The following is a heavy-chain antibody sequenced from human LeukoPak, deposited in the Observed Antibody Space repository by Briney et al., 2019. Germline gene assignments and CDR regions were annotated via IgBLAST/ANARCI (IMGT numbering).Heavy chain of an antibody. J-gene: IGHJ1*01. CDR2: ISSSSSYI. CDR3: ARTIATGHFQH. D-gene: IGHD3-9*01. V-gene: IGHV3-21*01. Sequence: GGSLRLSCAASGFTFSSYSMNWVRQAPGKGLEWVSSISSSSSYIYYADSVKGRFTISRDNAKNSLYLQMNSLRAGDTAVYYCARTIATGHFQHWGQGTLVTVSS. CDR1: GFTFSSYS.